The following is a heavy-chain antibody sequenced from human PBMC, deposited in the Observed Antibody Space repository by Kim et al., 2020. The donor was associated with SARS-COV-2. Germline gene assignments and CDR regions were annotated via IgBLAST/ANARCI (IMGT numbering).Heavy chain of an antibody. V-gene: IGHV3-48*03. J-gene: IGHJ4*02. CDR1: GFTFSSYE. D-gene: IGHD2-2*01. CDR3: ANLIVVVPSF. CDR2: ISSSGSTI. Sequence: GGSLRLSCAASGFTFSSYEMNWVRQAPGKGLEWDSYISSSGSTIYYADSVKGRFTISSDNAKNSLYLQMNSLRAEDTAVYYCANLIVVVPSFWGQGTLVTVSS.